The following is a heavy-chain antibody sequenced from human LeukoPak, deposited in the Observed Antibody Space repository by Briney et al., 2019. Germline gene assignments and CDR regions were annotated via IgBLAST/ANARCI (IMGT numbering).Heavy chain of an antibody. CDR3: ARHGAAAGTSYYYFDY. V-gene: IGHV4-59*01. CDR2: IYYSGST. J-gene: IGHJ4*02. D-gene: IGHD6-13*01. CDR1: GGSIRSYY. Sequence: SETLSLTCTVSGGSIRSYYWSWIRQPPGKGLEWIGYIYYSGSTNYNPSLKSRVTISVDTSKNQFSLKLSSVTAADTAVYYCARHGAAAGTSYYYFDYWGQGTLVTVSS.